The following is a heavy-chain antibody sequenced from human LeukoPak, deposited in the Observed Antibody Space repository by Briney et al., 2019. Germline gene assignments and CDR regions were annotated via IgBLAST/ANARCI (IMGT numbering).Heavy chain of an antibody. J-gene: IGHJ4*02. CDR3: ARDRTGNDY. CDR1: GFTFSSYW. CDR2: IKTDGSEK. Sequence: PGGSLRLSCEVSGFTFSSYWMSWVRQAPGKGLEWVANIKTDGSEKYYVDSVRGRFTISRDNAKNSLSLQMNSLRAEDTAVYYCARDRTGNDYWGQGALVTVSS. D-gene: IGHD1-1*01. V-gene: IGHV3-7*01.